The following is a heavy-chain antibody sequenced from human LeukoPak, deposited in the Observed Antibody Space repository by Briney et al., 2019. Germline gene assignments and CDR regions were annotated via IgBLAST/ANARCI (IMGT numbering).Heavy chain of an antibody. Sequence: SVKVSCKASGYTFTSYGISWVRQAPGQGLEWMGGIIPIFGTANYAQKFQGRVTITADESTSTAYMELSSLRSQDTAVYYCAREFGSITMVRGVMVFDYWGQGTLVTVSS. CDR2: IIPIFGTA. V-gene: IGHV1-69*13. D-gene: IGHD3-10*01. J-gene: IGHJ4*02. CDR3: AREFGSITMVRGVMVFDY. CDR1: GYTFTSYG.